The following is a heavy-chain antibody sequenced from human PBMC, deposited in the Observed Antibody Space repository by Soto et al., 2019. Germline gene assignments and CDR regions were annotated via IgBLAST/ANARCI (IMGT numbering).Heavy chain of an antibody. V-gene: IGHV5-51*01. CDR3: ATAYVYDFENSNYYRDAFDI. Sequence: GESLKISCKASGYSFSFYWIGWVRQMPGKGLEWMAIMYPDDSDIRYSPSFEAHVTISADKSTSTAFLQWSSLKASDTAMYYCATAYVYDFENSNYYRDAFDIWGQGTLVTISS. CDR1: GYSFSFYW. CDR2: MYPDDSDI. J-gene: IGHJ3*02. D-gene: IGHD3-22*01.